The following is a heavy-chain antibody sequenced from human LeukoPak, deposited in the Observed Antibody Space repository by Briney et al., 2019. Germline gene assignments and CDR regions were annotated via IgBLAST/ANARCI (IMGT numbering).Heavy chain of an antibody. V-gene: IGHV4-61*01. D-gene: IGHD5-18*01. CDR1: GGSVSSGSYY. Sequence: NPSETLSLTCTVSGGSVSSGSYYWSWIRQPPGKGLEWIGYIYYSGSTNYNPSLKSRVTISVDTSKNQFSLKLSSVTAADTAVYYCARGGYSYGYGLGDYFDYWGQGTLVTVSS. CDR3: ARGGYSYGYGLGDYFDY. J-gene: IGHJ4*02. CDR2: IYYSGST.